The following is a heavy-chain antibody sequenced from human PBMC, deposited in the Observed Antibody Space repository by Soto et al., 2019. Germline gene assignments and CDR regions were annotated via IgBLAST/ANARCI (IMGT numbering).Heavy chain of an antibody. D-gene: IGHD3-22*01. V-gene: IGHV1-69*06. Sequence: HRKGLEWMGWISANYGTANYAQKFQGRVTITADKSTSTAYMELSSLRSEDTAVYYCARTVYYDSSGYYYDAFDIWGQGTMVTVSS. CDR3: ARTVYYDSSGYYYDAFDI. J-gene: IGHJ3*02. CDR2: ISANYGTA.